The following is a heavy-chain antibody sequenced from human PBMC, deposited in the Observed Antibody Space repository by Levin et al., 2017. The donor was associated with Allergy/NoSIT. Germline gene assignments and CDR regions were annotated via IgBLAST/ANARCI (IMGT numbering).Heavy chain of an antibody. CDR1: GGSISSSGYC. Sequence: SQTLSLTCTVSGGSISSSGYCWGWIRQSPGKGLEWFGSVCSGGSTYYNPSLKSRVTIPVDTSKNQVSLKLTSVTAADTAVFYCARTSHGSGSYSDFWGQGTLVTVSS. CDR3: ARTSHGSGSYSDF. CDR2: VCSGGST. V-gene: IGHV4-39*01. J-gene: IGHJ4*02. D-gene: IGHD3-10*01.